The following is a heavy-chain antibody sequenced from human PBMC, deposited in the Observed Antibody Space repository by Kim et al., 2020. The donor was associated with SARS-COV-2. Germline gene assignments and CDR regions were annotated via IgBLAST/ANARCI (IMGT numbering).Heavy chain of an antibody. D-gene: IGHD3-22*01. Sequence: GGSLRLSCAASGFTFSDHYMDWVRQAPGKGLEWVGRTRNKANSYTTEYAASVKGRFTISRDDSKNSLYLQMNSLKTEDTAVYYCARALGTNYDSSGFYGYWGQGTLVTVSS. V-gene: IGHV3-72*01. CDR1: GFTFSDHY. CDR3: ARALGTNYDSSGFYGY. J-gene: IGHJ4*02. CDR2: TRNKANSYTT.